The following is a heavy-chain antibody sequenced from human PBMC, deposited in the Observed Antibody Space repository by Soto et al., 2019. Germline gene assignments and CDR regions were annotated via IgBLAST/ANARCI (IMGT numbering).Heavy chain of an antibody. CDR1: GFTFSSYW. J-gene: IGHJ4*02. Sequence: GGSLRLSCAASGFTFSSYWMHWVRQAPGKGLVWVSRINSDGSSTSYADSVKGRFTISRDNAKNTLYLQMNSLRAEDTAVYYCARAPSPEIAVAGTWFDYWGQGTLVTVSS. V-gene: IGHV3-74*01. CDR3: ARAPSPEIAVAGTWFDY. D-gene: IGHD6-19*01. CDR2: INSDGSST.